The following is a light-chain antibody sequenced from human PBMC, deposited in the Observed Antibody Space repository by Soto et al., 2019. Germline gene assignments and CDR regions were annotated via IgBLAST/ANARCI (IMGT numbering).Light chain of an antibody. CDR3: YSYAGRNIWV. V-gene: IGLV2-8*01. Sequence: QSALAQPPSASGSPGQSVTISCTGSGSDIGAYNFVSRYQQHPGKAPKLMIFGVTERPSGVPDRFSGSKSGNTASLTVSGLQADDEAVYYCYSYAGRNIWVFGGGTQLTV. CDR2: GVT. CDR1: GSDIGAYNF. J-gene: IGLJ3*02.